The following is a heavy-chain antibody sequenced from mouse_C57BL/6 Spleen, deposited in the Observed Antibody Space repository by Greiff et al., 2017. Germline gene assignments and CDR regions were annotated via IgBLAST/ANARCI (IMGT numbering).Heavy chain of an antibody. J-gene: IGHJ4*01. D-gene: IGHD4-1*01. Sequence: QVQLQQSGAELVKPGASVKISCKASGYAFSSYRMNWVKQRPGKGLEWIGQIYPGDGDTKYNGKFKGKATLTADKSSSTAYMQLSSLTSEYSAVYFCARFWDVDAMDYWGQGTSVTVSS. CDR2: IYPGDGDT. CDR1: GYAFSSYR. V-gene: IGHV1-80*01. CDR3: ARFWDVDAMDY.